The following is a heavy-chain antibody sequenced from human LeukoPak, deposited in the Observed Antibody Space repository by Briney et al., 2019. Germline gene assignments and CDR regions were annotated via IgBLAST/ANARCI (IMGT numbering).Heavy chain of an antibody. Sequence: SETLSLTCTVSGGSISSGSYYWSWIRQPAGKGLEWIGRIYTSGSTNYNPSLKSRVTMSVDTSKNQFSLKLSSVTAADTAVYYCARDGQHYDFWSGYTNWFDPWGQGTLVTVSS. V-gene: IGHV4-61*02. J-gene: IGHJ5*02. D-gene: IGHD3-3*01. CDR2: IYTSGST. CDR1: GGSISSGSYY. CDR3: ARDGQHYDFWSGYTNWFDP.